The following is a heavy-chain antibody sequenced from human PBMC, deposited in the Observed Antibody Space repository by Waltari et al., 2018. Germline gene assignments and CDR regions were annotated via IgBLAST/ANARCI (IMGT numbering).Heavy chain of an antibody. CDR3: ARDHDFWSGYYTGPYYMDV. CDR1: GGSISSYY. V-gene: IGHV4-4*07. D-gene: IGHD3-3*01. Sequence: QVQLQESGPGLVKPSETLSLTCTVSGGSISSYYWSWIRQPAGTGLEWIGRIYTSGSTNYNPSLKSRVTMSVDTSKNQFSLKLSSVTAADTAVYYCARDHDFWSGYYTGPYYMDVWGKGTTVTISS. J-gene: IGHJ6*03. CDR2: IYTSGST.